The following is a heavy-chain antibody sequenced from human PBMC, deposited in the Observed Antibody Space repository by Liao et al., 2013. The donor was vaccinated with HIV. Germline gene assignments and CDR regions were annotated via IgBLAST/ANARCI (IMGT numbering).Heavy chain of an antibody. CDR1: VTPISSGRYF. V-gene: IGHV4-61*02. CDR3: ASGSYF. Sequence: QVQLHESGPGLVKPSQTLVPPPALSPVTPISSGRYFWSWIRQPAGKTLEWIGRIYTSGITNYNSSLKSRVTISVDTSKNQFSLRLSSVTAADTAVYYCASGSYF. CDR2: IYTSGIT. J-gene: IGHJ4*03.